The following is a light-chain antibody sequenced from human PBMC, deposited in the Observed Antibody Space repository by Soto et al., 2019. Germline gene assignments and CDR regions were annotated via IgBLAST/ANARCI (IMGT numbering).Light chain of an antibody. CDR2: GNS. V-gene: IGLV1-40*01. Sequence: QSVLTQPPAVSGAPGQRVTISCTGSSSDIGAGYDVHWYQQFPGTAPKLLIYGNSNRPSGVPDRFSGSKSGTSASLAITGLQAEDEADYCWQSYDSRRIGWGMFGGGTQLPVL. CDR3: QSYDSRRIGWGM. J-gene: IGLJ3*02. CDR1: SSDIGAGYD.